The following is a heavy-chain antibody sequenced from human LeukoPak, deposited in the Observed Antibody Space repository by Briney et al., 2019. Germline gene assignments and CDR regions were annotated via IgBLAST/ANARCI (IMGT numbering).Heavy chain of an antibody. J-gene: IGHJ4*02. D-gene: IGHD3-16*02. V-gene: IGHV3-23*01. CDR3: AKEHYDYVWGSYRYFDY. Sequence: GGSLRLSCAASGFTFSSYAMSWVRQAPGKGLEWVSAISGSGGSTYYADSVKGRFTISGDNSKNTLYLQMNSLRAEDTAVYYCAKEHYDYVWGSYRYFDYWGQGTLVTVSS. CDR1: GFTFSSYA. CDR2: ISGSGGST.